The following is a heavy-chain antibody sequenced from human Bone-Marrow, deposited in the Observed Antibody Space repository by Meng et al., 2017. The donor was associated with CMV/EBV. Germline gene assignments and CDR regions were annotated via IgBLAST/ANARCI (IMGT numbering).Heavy chain of an antibody. V-gene: IGHV1-2*02. CDR2: INPNSGGT. D-gene: IGHD3-3*01. CDR1: GYTFTDYY. Sequence: ASVKVSCKASGYTFTDYYMHWVRQAPGQGLEWMGWINPNSGGTNYAQKFRGRVTMTRHTSITTAYMELSRLRSDDTAVYYCARGQVWYRFLESFDYWGQGTLVTVSS. J-gene: IGHJ4*02. CDR3: ARGQVWYRFLESFDY.